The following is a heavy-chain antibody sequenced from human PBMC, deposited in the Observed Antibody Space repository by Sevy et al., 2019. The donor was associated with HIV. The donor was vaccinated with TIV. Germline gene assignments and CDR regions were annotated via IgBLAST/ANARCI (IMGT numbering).Heavy chain of an antibody. CDR2: IRGSGGST. V-gene: IGHV3-23*01. D-gene: IGHD6-19*01. Sequence: GGSLRLSCAASGFTFSSYAMSWVRQAPGKGLEWVSAIRGSGGSTYYADSVKGRFTISRDNSKNTLYLQMNSLGAEDTAVYYCAKDRRQWLVGSLFDYWGQGTLVTVSS. CDR3: AKDRRQWLVGSLFDY. J-gene: IGHJ4*02. CDR1: GFTFSSYA.